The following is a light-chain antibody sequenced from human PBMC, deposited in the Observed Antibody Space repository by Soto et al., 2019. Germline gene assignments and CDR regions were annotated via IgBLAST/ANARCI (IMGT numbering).Light chain of an antibody. V-gene: IGKV1-5*03. CDR3: QQYKSYSVT. CDR1: QGISSW. J-gene: IGKJ1*01. CDR2: QAS. Sequence: DIQMTQSPSTLSASVGDRVTITCQASQGISSWLAWYQQKPGKAPKLLIYQASRLESGVPSRFSGSGSGTEFTLTISSLQSDYFATYYCQQYKSYSVTCGQGTKIEI.